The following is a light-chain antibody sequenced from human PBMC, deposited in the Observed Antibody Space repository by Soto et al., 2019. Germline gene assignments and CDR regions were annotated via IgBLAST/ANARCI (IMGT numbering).Light chain of an antibody. J-gene: IGLJ1*01. Sequence: QSALTQPPSVSGAPGQRVTISCTGSSSNIGAGYDVHWYQQLPGTAPKLLIYGNSNRPSGVPDRFSGSKSGTSAFLAITGLQAEDEADYYCQSYDSSHYVFGTGTKVTVL. CDR1: SSNIGAGYD. V-gene: IGLV1-40*01. CDR3: QSYDSSHYV. CDR2: GNS.